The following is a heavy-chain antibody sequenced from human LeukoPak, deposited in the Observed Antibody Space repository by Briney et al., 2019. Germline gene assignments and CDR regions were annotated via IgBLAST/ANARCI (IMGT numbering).Heavy chain of an antibody. V-gene: IGHV3-66*01. CDR3: ARAHPGDYSDFQFDY. CDR1: EFSVGSNY. J-gene: IGHJ4*02. CDR2: IYSGGST. D-gene: IGHD4-11*01. Sequence: GGSLRLSCAASEFSVGSNYMTWVRQAPGKGLEWVSLIYSGGSTYYADSVKGRFTISRDNSKNTLYLQMNSLRAEDTAVYYCARAHPGDYSDFQFDYWGQGTLVTVSS.